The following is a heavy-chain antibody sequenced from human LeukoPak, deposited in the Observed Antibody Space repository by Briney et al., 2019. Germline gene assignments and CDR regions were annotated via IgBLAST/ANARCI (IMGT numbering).Heavy chain of an antibody. Sequence: GGSLRLSCAASGFTFSNAWMSWVRQAPGKGLEWVAVISYDGSNKYYADSVEGRFTISRDNSKNTLYLEMNSLRPEDTAVYYCARGPVGYCSSTSCYFSIGLDYWGQGTLVTVSS. CDR3: ARGPVGYCSSTSCYFSIGLDY. D-gene: IGHD2-2*01. CDR1: GFTFSNAW. CDR2: ISYDGSNK. J-gene: IGHJ4*02. V-gene: IGHV3-30*03.